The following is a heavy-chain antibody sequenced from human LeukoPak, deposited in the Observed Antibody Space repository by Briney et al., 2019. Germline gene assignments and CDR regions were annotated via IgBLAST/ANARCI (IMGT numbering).Heavy chain of an antibody. J-gene: IGHJ4*02. V-gene: IGHV3-66*01. CDR1: GFTVSSNY. D-gene: IGHD4-23*01. Sequence: SGGSQRLSCAASGFTVSSNYMSWVRQAPGKGLEWVSVIYSCGSTYYADSVKGRFTISRDNSKNTLYLQMNSLRAEDTAVYYWARDDYGGRGEFDYWGQGTLVTVSS. CDR3: ARDDYGGRGEFDY. CDR2: IYSCGST.